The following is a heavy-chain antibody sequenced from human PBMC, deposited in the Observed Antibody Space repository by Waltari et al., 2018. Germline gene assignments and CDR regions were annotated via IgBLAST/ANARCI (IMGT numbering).Heavy chain of an antibody. CDR1: GRSISSSSYY. Sequence: LQLQESGPGLVKPSETLSLTCTVSGRSISSSSYYWVWIRQPPGKGVELIVSIYYSGSTYYNLSLKSRVTISVDTSKNQFSLKLSSVTAADTAVYYCARRYYGYSGYDPGDYWGQGTMVTVSS. J-gene: IGHJ4*02. CDR2: IYYSGST. D-gene: IGHD5-12*01. CDR3: ARRYYGYSGYDPGDY. V-gene: IGHV4-39*07.